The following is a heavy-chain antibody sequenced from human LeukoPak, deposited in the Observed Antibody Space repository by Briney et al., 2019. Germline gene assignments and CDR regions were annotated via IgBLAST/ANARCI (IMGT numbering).Heavy chain of an antibody. CDR1: GFTFSSYE. J-gene: IGHJ6*03. Sequence: GGSLRLSCAAPGFTFSSYEMNWVRQTPGKGLEWISSITTSSTYTFYADSVKGRFTISRDNARNSLYLQMNSLRVEDTAVYYCARDPYSGTYGNTYYYYMDVWGKGTTVTISS. D-gene: IGHD1-26*01. CDR3: ARDPYSGTYGNTYYYYMDV. CDR2: ITTSSTYT. V-gene: IGHV3-21*01.